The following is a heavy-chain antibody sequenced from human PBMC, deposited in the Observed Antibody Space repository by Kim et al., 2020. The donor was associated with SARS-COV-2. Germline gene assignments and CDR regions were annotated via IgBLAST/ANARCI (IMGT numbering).Heavy chain of an antibody. CDR1: GFTFSSYA. Sequence: GGSLRLSCAASGFTFSSYAMHWVRQAPGKGLEWVAVISYDGSNKYYVDSVKGRFTISRDNSKNTLYLQMNSLRAEDTAVYYCARDRQWLAKGDWFDPWG. D-gene: IGHD6-19*01. CDR3: ARDRQWLAKGDWFDP. J-gene: IGHJ5*02. V-gene: IGHV3-30*04. CDR2: ISYDGSNK.